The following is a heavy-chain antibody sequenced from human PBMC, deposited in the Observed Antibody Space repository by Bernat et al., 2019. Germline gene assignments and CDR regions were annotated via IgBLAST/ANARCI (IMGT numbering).Heavy chain of an antibody. CDR1: GFTVSSNY. J-gene: IGHJ3*02. CDR2: IYSGGST. D-gene: IGHD2-21*01. Sequence: EVQLVETGGGLIQPGGSLRLSCAASGFTVSSNYMSWVRQAPGKGLEWVSVIYSGGSTYYADSVTGRFTISRDNSKNTLYLQMNSLRAEDAAVYYCARGGTYCGGDCYPRGDAFDIWGQGTMVTVSS. CDR3: ARGGTYCGGDCYPRGDAFDI. V-gene: IGHV3-53*05.